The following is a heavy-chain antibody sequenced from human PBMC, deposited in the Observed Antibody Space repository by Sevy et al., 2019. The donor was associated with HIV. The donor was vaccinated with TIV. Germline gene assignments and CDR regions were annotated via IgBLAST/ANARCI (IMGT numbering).Heavy chain of an antibody. D-gene: IGHD3-9*01. CDR3: SKDIRSYCDCRASFDY. CDR1: GFTFDDYA. V-gene: IGHV3-9*01. J-gene: IGHJ4*03. Sequence: GGSLRLSCAASGFTFDDYAMHWVRQAPGKGLEWVSGISWSSGSIGYADSVKGRFTISRDNAKDSLYLQMNSLRAEDTATDECSKDIRSYCDCRASFDYWGQGTLVTVSS. CDR2: ISWSSGSI.